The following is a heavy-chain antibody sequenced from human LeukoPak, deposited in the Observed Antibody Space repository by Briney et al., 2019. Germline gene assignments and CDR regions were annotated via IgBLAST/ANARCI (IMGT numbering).Heavy chain of an antibody. CDR3: AKVHYYDSSGYYSQYYFDY. Sequence: PGGSLRLSCAASGFTFSSYAMSWVRQAPGKGLEWVSAISGSGGSTYYADSVKGRFTISRDNSKNTLYLQMNSLRAEDTAVYYCAKVHYYDSSGYYSQYYFDYWGQGTLVTVSS. CDR1: GFTFSSYA. V-gene: IGHV3-23*01. CDR2: ISGSGGST. D-gene: IGHD3-22*01. J-gene: IGHJ4*02.